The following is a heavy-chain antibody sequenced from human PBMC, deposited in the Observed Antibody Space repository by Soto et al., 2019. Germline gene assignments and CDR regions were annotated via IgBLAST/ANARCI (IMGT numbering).Heavy chain of an antibody. CDR2: ISSSSSTI. J-gene: IGHJ5*02. Sequence: EVQLVESGGGLVQPGGSLRLSCAASGFTFSSYSMNWVRQAPGKGLEWVSYISSSSSTIYYADSVKGRFTISRDNAKNSLYLQMNSLRAEDTAVYYYAREGSSGWNGLNWFDPWGQGTLVTVSS. D-gene: IGHD6-19*01. CDR3: AREGSSGWNGLNWFDP. V-gene: IGHV3-48*01. CDR1: GFTFSSYS.